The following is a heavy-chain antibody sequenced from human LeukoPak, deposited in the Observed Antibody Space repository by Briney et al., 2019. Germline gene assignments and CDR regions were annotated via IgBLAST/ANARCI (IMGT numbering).Heavy chain of an antibody. D-gene: IGHD2-15*01. CDR3: ATGRYCSGGTCYSSLDF. CDR1: GYSFTNYW. V-gene: IGHV5-51*01. CDR2: IYPGDSNT. J-gene: IGHJ4*02. Sequence: GESLKISCKGSGYSFTNYWIGWVRQMPGKGLEWMGIIYPGDSNTRYSPSFQGQVTISVDKSVTTAYLQWSSLKALDTAVYYCATGRYCSGGTCYSSLDFWGQGTLVTVSS.